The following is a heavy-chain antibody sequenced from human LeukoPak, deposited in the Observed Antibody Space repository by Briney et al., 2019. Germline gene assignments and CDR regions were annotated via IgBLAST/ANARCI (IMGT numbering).Heavy chain of an antibody. J-gene: IGHJ4*02. CDR1: GFTFKNYA. CDR2: VFGRGGSA. CDR3: GKTTTGYSSGQKPAWPVDY. D-gene: IGHD6-19*01. Sequence: GGSLRLSCVASGFTFKNYAMCWVRQAPGKGLEWVSGVFGRGGSALYADSVRGRLTISRHNSKNTVYLEMNSVRAEDTVIYYCGKTTTGYSSGQKPAWPVDYWGQGTLVTVSS. V-gene: IGHV3-23*01.